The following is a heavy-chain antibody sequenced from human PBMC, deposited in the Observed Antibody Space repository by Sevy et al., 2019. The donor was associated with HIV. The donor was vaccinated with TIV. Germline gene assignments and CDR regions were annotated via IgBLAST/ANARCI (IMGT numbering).Heavy chain of an antibody. V-gene: IGHV5-51*01. Sequence: GEALKISCQGSGYSFTSHWIGWVRHMPGKGLEWMGIIFPDVSDTRYSPSFQGQVTFSADKSINTAYLQWSSLKASDTAMYYCATSRSGYFDSNGYYIYWGQGTLVTVSS. J-gene: IGHJ4*02. D-gene: IGHD3-22*01. CDR1: GYSFTSHW. CDR2: IFPDVSDT. CDR3: ATSRSGYFDSNGYYIY.